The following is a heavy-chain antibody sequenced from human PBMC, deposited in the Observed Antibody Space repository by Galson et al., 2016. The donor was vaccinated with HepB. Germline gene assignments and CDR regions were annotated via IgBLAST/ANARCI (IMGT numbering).Heavy chain of an antibody. J-gene: IGHJ6*02. Sequence: SLRLSCAASGFPFSNFAMHWVRQAPGKGLEWVAVISYDGSNKYYTDSVKGRFTISRDSSNNTLYLQLNSLRAEDTAVYHCAKDHQSWGYQYFYGMDVWGQGTTVTVSS. CDR1: GFPFSNFA. D-gene: IGHD7-27*01. CDR3: AKDHQSWGYQYFYGMDV. V-gene: IGHV3-30*18. CDR2: ISYDGSNK.